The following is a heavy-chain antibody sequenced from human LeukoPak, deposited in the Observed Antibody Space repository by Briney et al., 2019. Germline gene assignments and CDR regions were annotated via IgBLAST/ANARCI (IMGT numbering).Heavy chain of an antibody. J-gene: IGHJ5*02. CDR3: ARGHSWYTP. CDR1: GGSISSYY. CDR2: IYYSGST. Sequence: SETLSLTCTVSGGSISSYYWSWIRQPPGKGLEWIGYIYYSGSTNYNPSLKSRVTISVDTSKNQFSLKLSSVTAADTAVYYCARGHSWYTPWGQGTLVTVSS. D-gene: IGHD2-2*02. V-gene: IGHV4-59*01.